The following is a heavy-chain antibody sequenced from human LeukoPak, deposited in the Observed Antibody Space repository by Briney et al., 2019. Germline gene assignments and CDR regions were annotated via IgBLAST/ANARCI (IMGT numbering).Heavy chain of an antibody. Sequence: GASVKVSCKASGYTFTNYDINWVRQATGQGVEWVGWMNPNSGNRGYAESFQGRVTMTMNTSVNTAYMELITLTSEDTAVYYCARVPTYFDRVWGISETQEFDYWGQGTLVTVSS. CDR3: ARVPTYFDRVWGISETQEFDY. V-gene: IGHV1-8*01. CDR2: MNPNSGNR. J-gene: IGHJ4*02. CDR1: GYTFTNYD. D-gene: IGHD3-16*01.